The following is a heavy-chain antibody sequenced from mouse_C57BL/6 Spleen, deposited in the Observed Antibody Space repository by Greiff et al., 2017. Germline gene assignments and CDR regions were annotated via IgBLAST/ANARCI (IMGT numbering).Heavy chain of an antibody. CDR1: GYSITSGYY. CDR3: ASDGYYGAMDY. J-gene: IGHJ4*01. D-gene: IGHD2-3*01. CDR2: ISYDGSN. Sequence: EVKLLESGPGLVKPSQSLSLTCSVTGYSITSGYYWNWIRQFPGNKLEWMGYISYDGSNNYNPSLKNRISITRDTSKNQFFLKLNSVTTEDTATYYCASDGYYGAMDYWGQGTSVTVSS. V-gene: IGHV3-6*01.